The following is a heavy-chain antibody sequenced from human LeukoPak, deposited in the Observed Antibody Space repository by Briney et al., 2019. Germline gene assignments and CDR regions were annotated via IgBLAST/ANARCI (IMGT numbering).Heavy chain of an antibody. CDR3: ARETVTTVSDYMDV. D-gene: IGHD4-17*01. V-gene: IGHV3-23*01. J-gene: IGHJ6*03. CDR2: ITGSGGNR. Sequence: GGSLRLSCAASGFTFSSHGMNWVRQAPGKGLEWVSGITGSGGNRYYADSVKGRFTISRDNSKNTLYLQMNSLRAEDTAVYYCARETVTTVSDYMDVWGKGTTVTTSS. CDR1: GFTFSSHG.